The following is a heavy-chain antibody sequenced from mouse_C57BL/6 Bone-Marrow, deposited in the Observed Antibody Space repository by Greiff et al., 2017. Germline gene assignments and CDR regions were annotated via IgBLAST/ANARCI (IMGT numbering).Heavy chain of an antibody. CDR2: IDPENGDT. J-gene: IGHJ4*01. Sequence: EVKLQESGAELVRPGASVKLSCTASGFNIKDDYMHWVKQRPEQGLEWIGWIDPENGDTEYASKFQGKATITADTSSNTAYLQLSSLTSEDTAVYYCTQSYYSNCPYWGQGTSVTVSS. V-gene: IGHV14-4*01. CDR1: GFNIKDDY. CDR3: TQSYYSNCPY. D-gene: IGHD2-5*01.